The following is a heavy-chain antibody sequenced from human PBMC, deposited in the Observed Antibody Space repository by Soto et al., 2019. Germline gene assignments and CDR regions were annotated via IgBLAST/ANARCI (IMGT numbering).Heavy chain of an antibody. CDR2: IYYSGST. Sequence: QLLESGPGLVKPSETLSLTCTVSGGSISSSSYYWGWIRQPPGKGLEWIGSIYYSGSTYYNPSLKSRVTISVDTSKNQFSLKLSSVTAADTAVYYCARQKLGSYYFDYWGQGTLVTVSS. V-gene: IGHV4-39*01. CDR1: GGSISSSSYY. CDR3: ARQKLGSYYFDY. J-gene: IGHJ4*02. D-gene: IGHD3-16*02.